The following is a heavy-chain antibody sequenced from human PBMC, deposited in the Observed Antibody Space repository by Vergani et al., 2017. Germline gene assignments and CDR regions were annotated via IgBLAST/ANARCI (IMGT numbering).Heavy chain of an antibody. J-gene: IGHJ4*02. D-gene: IGHD6-13*01. CDR3: ARGGPIAAAALD. V-gene: IGHV4-59*01. Sequence: QVQLQESGPGLVKPSETLSLTCTVSGGSISSYYWSWIRQPPGKGLEWIGYIYYSGSTNYNPSLKSRVTISVDTSKNQFSLKLRSVTAADTAVYYCARGGPIAAAALDWGQGTLVTVSS. CDR1: GGSISSYY. CDR2: IYYSGST.